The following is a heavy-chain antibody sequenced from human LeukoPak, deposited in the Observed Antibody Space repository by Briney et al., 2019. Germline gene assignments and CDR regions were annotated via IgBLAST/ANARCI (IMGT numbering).Heavy chain of an antibody. J-gene: IGHJ6*02. Sequence: PSETLSLTCAVYGGSFSGYYWSWIRQPPGKGLEWNGEINHSGSTNYNPSLKSRVTISVDTSKNQFSLKLSSVTAADTAVYYCARGERYFDWLQYYYGMDVWGQGTTVTVSS. CDR3: ARGERYFDWLQYYYGMDV. CDR2: INHSGST. D-gene: IGHD3-9*01. V-gene: IGHV4-34*01. CDR1: GGSFSGYY.